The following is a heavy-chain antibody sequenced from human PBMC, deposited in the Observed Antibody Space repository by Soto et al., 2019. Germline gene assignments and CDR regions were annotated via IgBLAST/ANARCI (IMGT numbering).Heavy chain of an antibody. D-gene: IGHD3-10*01. Sequence: QVQLQESGPGLVKPSQTLSLTCTVSGGSISSGDYYWSWIRQPPGKGLEWIGYIYYSGSTYYNPSLKSRVIISVDTSKNQFSLKLSSVTAADTAVYYCARARVTMVRGVTFNWFDPWGQGTLVTVSS. J-gene: IGHJ5*02. V-gene: IGHV4-30-4*01. CDR1: GGSISSGDYY. CDR3: ARARVTMVRGVTFNWFDP. CDR2: IYYSGST.